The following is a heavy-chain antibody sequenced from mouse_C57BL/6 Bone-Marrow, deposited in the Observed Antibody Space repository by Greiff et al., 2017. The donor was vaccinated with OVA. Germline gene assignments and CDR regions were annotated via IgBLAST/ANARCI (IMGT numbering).Heavy chain of an antibody. CDR3: TRWVVATPYYFDY. V-gene: IGHV1-5*01. Sequence: VQLQQSGTVLARPGASVKMSCKTSGYTFTSYWMHWVKQRPGQGLEWIGAIYPGNSDTSYNQKFKGKAKLTAVTSASTAYMERSSLTNEDSAVYYCTRWVVATPYYFDYWGQGTTLTVSS. J-gene: IGHJ2*01. D-gene: IGHD1-1*01. CDR2: IYPGNSDT. CDR1: GYTFTSYW.